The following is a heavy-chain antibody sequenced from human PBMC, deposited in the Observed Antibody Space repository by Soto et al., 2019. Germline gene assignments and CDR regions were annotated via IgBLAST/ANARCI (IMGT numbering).Heavy chain of an antibody. Sequence: QVQLVQSGAEVKKPGSSVKVSCKASGGTFSSYAISWVRQAPGQVLEWMGGIIPIFGTADYAQKFQGRVTITAYESTSTAYMELSSLRSEDTAVYYCASHYDSSGYYYRGLDYWGQGTLVTVSS. CDR1: GGTFSSYA. D-gene: IGHD3-22*01. CDR2: IIPIFGTA. CDR3: ASHYDSSGYYYRGLDY. V-gene: IGHV1-69*12. J-gene: IGHJ4*02.